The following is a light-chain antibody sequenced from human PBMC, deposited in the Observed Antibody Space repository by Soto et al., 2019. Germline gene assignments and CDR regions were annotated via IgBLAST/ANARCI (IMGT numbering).Light chain of an antibody. Sequence: QSVLTQPPSVSGSPGQSVTISCSGSSSDVGGYNYVSWYQQHPGKAPKLMIYDVTKRPSGVPDRFSGSKSGNTASLTISGLQAEDEADYYCCSYAGRYTPYVFASGTKVTV. CDR3: CSYAGRYTPYV. CDR1: SSDVGGYNY. CDR2: DVT. J-gene: IGLJ1*01. V-gene: IGLV2-11*01.